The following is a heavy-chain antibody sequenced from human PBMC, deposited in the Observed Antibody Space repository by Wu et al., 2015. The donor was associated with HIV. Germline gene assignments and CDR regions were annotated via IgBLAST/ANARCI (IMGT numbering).Heavy chain of an antibody. J-gene: IGHJ6*03. CDR1: GGTFSSYA. D-gene: IGHD1-7*01. CDR2: IIPIFGTA. CDR3: ASSSDITGTTIYYYYYMDV. V-gene: IGHV1-69*12. Sequence: QVQLVQSGAEVKKPGSSVKVSCKASGGTFSSYAISWVRQAPGQGLEWMGGIIPIFGTANYAQKFQGRVTITADESTSTAYMELSSLRSEDTAVYYCASSSDITGTTIYYYYYMDVWGKGTTVTVSS.